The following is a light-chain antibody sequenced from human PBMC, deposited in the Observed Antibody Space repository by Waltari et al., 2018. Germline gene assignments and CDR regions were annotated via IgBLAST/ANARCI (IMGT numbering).Light chain of an antibody. J-gene: IGLJ1*01. CDR1: SSDVGAYNY. CDR3: CSYAGSYTYV. CDR2: DVS. Sequence: QSALTQPRSVSGSPGQSVIISCTGTSSDVGAYNYVSWYQQHPGKAPKVMIYDVSQRPSGVPDRFSGSKSGNTASLTISGLQAEDEADYYCCSYAGSYTYVFGTGTEVTVL. V-gene: IGLV2-11*01.